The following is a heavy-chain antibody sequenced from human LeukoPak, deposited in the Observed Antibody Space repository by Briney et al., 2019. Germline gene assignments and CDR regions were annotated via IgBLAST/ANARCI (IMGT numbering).Heavy chain of an antibody. V-gene: IGHV3-48*04. Sequence: GGSLRLSCAASGFTFSSYWMHWVRQAPGKGLEWVSYISSSGYSTYYADSVKGRFTISRDNAKNSLYLQMNSLRAEDTAVYYCARLYYGSGSPPYMDVWGQGTTVTVSS. CDR3: ARLYYGSGSPPYMDV. D-gene: IGHD3-10*01. CDR1: GFTFSSYW. J-gene: IGHJ6*02. CDR2: ISSSGYST.